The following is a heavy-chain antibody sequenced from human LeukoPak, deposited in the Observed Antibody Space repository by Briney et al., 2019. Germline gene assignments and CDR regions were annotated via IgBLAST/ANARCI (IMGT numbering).Heavy chain of an antibody. CDR3: AKGASIVGPTGAFDI. CDR2: IWYGGSNK. CDR1: GFTFSSYA. D-gene: IGHD1-26*01. Sequence: GGSLRLSCAASGFTFSSYAMHWVRQAPGKGLEWVAVIWYGGSNKYYADSVKGRFTISRDNSKNTLYLQMNSLRAEDTAVYYCAKGASIVGPTGAFDIWGQGTMVTVSS. J-gene: IGHJ3*02. V-gene: IGHV3-30*02.